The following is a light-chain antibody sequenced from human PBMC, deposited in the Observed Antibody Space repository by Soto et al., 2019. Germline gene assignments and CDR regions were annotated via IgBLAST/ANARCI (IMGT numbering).Light chain of an antibody. CDR2: AAS. V-gene: IGKV1-39*01. J-gene: IGKJ1*01. Sequence: IQITHPPYSLSASLGYRFTITFRASQSISSYLNWYQQKPGKAPKLLIYAASSLQSGVPSRFSGSGSGTDFTLTISSLQPEDFATYYCQQSYSTPPWTFGQGTKVDI. CDR3: QQSYSTPPWT. CDR1: QSISSY.